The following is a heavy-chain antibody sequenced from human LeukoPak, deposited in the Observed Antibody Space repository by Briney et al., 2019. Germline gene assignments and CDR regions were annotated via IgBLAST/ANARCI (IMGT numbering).Heavy chain of an antibody. V-gene: IGHV4-4*07. CDR3: ARDTHDLYYYDSSGYYSFDI. CDR2: IYTSGST. CDR1: GGSISSYY. D-gene: IGHD3-22*01. Sequence: SETLSLTCTVSGGSISSYYWSWIRQPAGKGLEWIGRIYTSGSTNYNPSLMSRVTMSVDTSKNQFFLKLSSVTAADTAVYYCARDTHDLYYYDSSGYYSFDIWGQGTMVTVSS. J-gene: IGHJ3*02.